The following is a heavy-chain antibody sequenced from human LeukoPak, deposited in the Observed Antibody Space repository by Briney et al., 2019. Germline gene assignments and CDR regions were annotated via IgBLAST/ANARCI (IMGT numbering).Heavy chain of an antibody. CDR1: GGSISSYY. CDR3: ARVGWWSYYYYMDV. J-gene: IGHJ6*03. CDR2: IYYSGST. D-gene: IGHD2-15*01. Sequence: PSETLSLTCTVSGGSISSYYWSWIRQPPGKGLEWIGYIYYSGSTNYNPSLKSRVTMSVDTSKNQFSLKLSSVTAADTAVYYCARVGWWSYYYYMDVWGKGTTVTVSS. V-gene: IGHV4-59*12.